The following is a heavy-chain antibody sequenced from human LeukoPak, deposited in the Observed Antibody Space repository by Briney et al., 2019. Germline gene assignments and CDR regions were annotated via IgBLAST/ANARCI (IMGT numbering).Heavy chain of an antibody. CDR3: AKLYDARNSGGYMDY. CDR1: GFTFSSYA. CDR2: ISGSGGST. V-gene: IGHV3-23*01. Sequence: GGSLRLSCAASGFTFSSYAMSWVRQAPGKGLEWVSAISGSGGSTYYADSVKGRFTISRDNSKNTLYLQMNSLRAEDTAVYYCAKLYDARNSGGYMDYWGQGTLVTVSS. J-gene: IGHJ4*02. D-gene: IGHD3-10*01.